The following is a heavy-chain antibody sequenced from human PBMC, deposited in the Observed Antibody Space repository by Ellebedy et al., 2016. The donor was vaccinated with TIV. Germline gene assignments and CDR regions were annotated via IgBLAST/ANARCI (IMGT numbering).Heavy chain of an antibody. D-gene: IGHD6-19*01. J-gene: IGHJ6*02. CDR2: IYYSGST. CDR3: ARAVADYYYGMDV. Sequence: SETLSLTXTVSGGSISSYYWSWIRQPPGKGLEWIGYIYYSGSTNYNPSLKSRVTISVDTSKNQFSLKLSSVTAADTAVYYCARAVADYYYGMDVWGQGTTVTVSS. CDR1: GGSISSYY. V-gene: IGHV4-59*01.